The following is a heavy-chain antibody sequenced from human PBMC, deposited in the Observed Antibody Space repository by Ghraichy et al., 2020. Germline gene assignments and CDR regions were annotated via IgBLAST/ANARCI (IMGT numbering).Heavy chain of an antibody. V-gene: IGHV3-23*01. D-gene: IGHD1-26*01. J-gene: IGHJ6*02. Sequence: GGSLRLSCAASGFTFSSYAMSWVRQAPGKGLEWVSGISNSEGSTYYADSVKGRFTISRDNSKNTLYLQMNSLRAEDTAVYYCAKVLGGSYYFGYYYYCMDVWGQGTTVAVSS. CDR1: GFTFSSYA. CDR2: ISNSEGST. CDR3: AKVLGGSYYFGYYYYCMDV.